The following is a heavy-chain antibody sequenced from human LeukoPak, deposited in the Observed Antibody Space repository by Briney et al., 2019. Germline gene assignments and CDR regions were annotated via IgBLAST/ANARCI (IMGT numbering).Heavy chain of an antibody. CDR1: GFIFSSYG. D-gene: IGHD3-10*01. CDR2: IHYNRSNK. V-gene: IGHV3-30*02. CDR3: AKAGHDY. J-gene: IGHJ4*02. Sequence: PGGSLRLSCAASGFIFSSYGMNWVRQAPGKGLEWVAFIHYNRSNKYYADSVKGRFTISRDNSKNTLYLQMNTLRAEDTAIYYCAKAGHDYWGQGTLVTVSS.